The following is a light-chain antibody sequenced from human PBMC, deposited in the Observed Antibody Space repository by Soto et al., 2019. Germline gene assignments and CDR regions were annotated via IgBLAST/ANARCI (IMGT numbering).Light chain of an antibody. Sequence: EIVMTQSPATLSVSPGERATLSCRASQSVNNKLAWYQQKLGQAPRLLIYGASTRATGIPARFSGSGSGTEFTLTISSLQSEDFAIYYWQEYNNWPPLTFGGGTKVEIK. CDR3: QEYNNWPPLT. V-gene: IGKV3-15*01. CDR1: QSVNNK. CDR2: GAS. J-gene: IGKJ4*01.